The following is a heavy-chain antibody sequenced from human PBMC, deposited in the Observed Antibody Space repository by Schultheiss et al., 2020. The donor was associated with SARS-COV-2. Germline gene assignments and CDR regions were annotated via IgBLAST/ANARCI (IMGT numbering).Heavy chain of an antibody. V-gene: IGHV3-48*03. J-gene: IGHJ4*02. CDR3: ARDLDYCDSSGLGY. D-gene: IGHD3-22*01. CDR2: ISSSGSTI. Sequence: GGSLRLSCAASGFTFSSYEMNWVRQAPGKGLEWVSFISSSGSTIYYADSVKGRFTISRYNAKNSLYLQMNSLRTEDTAVYYCARDLDYCDSSGLGYWGQGTLVTVSS. CDR1: GFTFSSYE.